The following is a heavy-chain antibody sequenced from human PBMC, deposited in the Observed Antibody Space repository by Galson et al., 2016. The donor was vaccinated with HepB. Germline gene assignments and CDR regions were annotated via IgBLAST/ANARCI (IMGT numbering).Heavy chain of an antibody. CDR1: GFTFSSYG. CDR2: ISNDGSSK. V-gene: IGHV3-30*03. CDR3: TRIPVS. D-gene: IGHD2-21*01. Sequence: SLRLSCAASGFTFSSYGMHWVRQAPGKGLEWVTSISNDGSSKYYADSVKGRFTISRDNSKNTLYVQMNSLAAEDTAVYYCTRIPVSWGQGTPVIVSS. J-gene: IGHJ5*02.